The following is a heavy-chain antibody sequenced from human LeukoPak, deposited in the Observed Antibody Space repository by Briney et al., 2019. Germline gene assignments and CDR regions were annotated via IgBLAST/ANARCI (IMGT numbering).Heavy chain of an antibody. CDR3: ARDHYGSGPDAFDI. D-gene: IGHD3-10*01. CDR1: GGSISSHY. V-gene: IGHV4-59*11. CDR2: IYYSGST. Sequence: SETLSLTCTVSGGSISSHYWSWIRQPPGKGLEWIGYIYYSGSTNYNPSLKSRVTISVDTSKNQFSLKLSSVTAADTAVYYCARDHYGSGPDAFDIWGQGTMVTVSS. J-gene: IGHJ3*02.